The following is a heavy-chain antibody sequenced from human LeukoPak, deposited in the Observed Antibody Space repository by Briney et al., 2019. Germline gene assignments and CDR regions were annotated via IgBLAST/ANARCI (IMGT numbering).Heavy chain of an antibody. Sequence: PGGSLRLSCAASGVTSSDYYMSWIRQAPGKGLEWVSYISGSSSNTKYADSVKGRFTISRDNAKNSLYLQMNSLRAEDTAVYYCARDSAHIVVVPVVIPPGLDNWFDPWGQGTLVTISS. D-gene: IGHD2-2*01. V-gene: IGHV3-11*05. CDR3: ARDSAHIVVVPVVIPPGLDNWFDP. CDR1: GVTSSDYY. J-gene: IGHJ5*02. CDR2: ISGSSSNT.